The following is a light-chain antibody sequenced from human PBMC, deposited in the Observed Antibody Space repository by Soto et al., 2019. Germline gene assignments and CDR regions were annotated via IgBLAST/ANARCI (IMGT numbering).Light chain of an antibody. V-gene: IGLV2-8*01. CDR2: EVS. CDR1: SSEVGVDNS. CDR3: SSYPAASKSLL. J-gene: IGLJ2*01. Sequence: QSVLTQPPSASGSPEQSVTISCTGTSSEVGVDNSVSWYQHHPGKAPKLIIYEVSKRHSGVPDRFSGSKSGNAASLTVSGLQAEDEADYYRSSYPAASKSLLFGGGTKVTV.